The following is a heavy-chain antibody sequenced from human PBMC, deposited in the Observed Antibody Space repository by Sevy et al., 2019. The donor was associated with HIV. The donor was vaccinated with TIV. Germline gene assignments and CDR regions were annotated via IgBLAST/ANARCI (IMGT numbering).Heavy chain of an antibody. V-gene: IGHV3-49*03. CDR1: GFTFGDYA. Sequence: GGSLRLSCTASGFTFGDYAMSWFRQAPGKGLEWVGFIRSKAYGGTTEYAASVKGRFTISRDDSKSIAYLQMNSLKTEDTAMYYCTREVVGVSNYFDYWGQGTLVTVSS. CDR3: TREVVGVSNYFDY. CDR2: IRSKAYGGTT. D-gene: IGHD3-10*01. J-gene: IGHJ4*02.